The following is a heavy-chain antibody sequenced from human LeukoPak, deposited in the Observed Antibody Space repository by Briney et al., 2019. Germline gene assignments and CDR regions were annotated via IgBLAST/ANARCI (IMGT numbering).Heavy chain of an antibody. J-gene: IGHJ3*02. Sequence: PGGSLRLSCAASGFTFSNAWMSWVRQAPGKGLEWVSAISGSGGSTYYADSVKGRFTISRDNAKNSLYLQMNSLRAEDTAVYYCARHGGAFDIWGQGSLVTVSS. D-gene: IGHD3-10*01. V-gene: IGHV3-23*01. CDR1: GFTFSNAW. CDR3: ARHGGAFDI. CDR2: ISGSGGST.